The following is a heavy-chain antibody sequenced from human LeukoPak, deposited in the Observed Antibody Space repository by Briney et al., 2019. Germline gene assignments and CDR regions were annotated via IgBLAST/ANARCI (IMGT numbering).Heavy chain of an antibody. V-gene: IGHV1-58*02. J-gene: IGHJ4*02. Sequence: SVKVSCKASGFTFTSSAMQWVRQARRQRLEWIGWIVVGSGNTNYAQKFQERVTITRDMSTSTAYMELSSLRSEYTAVYYCASTPGIAEAGSATLDEYWGQGTLVTVSS. CDR1: GFTFTSSA. D-gene: IGHD6-13*01. CDR2: IVVGSGNT. CDR3: ASTPGIAEAGSATLDEY.